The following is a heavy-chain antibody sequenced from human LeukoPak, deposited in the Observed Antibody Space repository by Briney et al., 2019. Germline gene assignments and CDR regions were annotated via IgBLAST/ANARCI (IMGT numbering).Heavy chain of an antibody. Sequence: GGSLRLSCAASGFTFSSYAMNWVRQAPGKGLEWVSYISSSSNSIYYADSVKGRFTTSRDNAKNSPYLQMNSLRAEDTAVYYCARDEPHTGTDYWGQGTLVTVSS. V-gene: IGHV3-48*01. CDR1: GFTFSSYA. CDR3: ARDEPHTGTDY. J-gene: IGHJ4*02. CDR2: ISSSSNSI. D-gene: IGHD4-17*01.